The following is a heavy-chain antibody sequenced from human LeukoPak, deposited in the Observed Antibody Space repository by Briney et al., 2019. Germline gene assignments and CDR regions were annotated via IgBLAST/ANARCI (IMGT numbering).Heavy chain of an antibody. CDR1: GGSISSYY. J-gene: IGHJ4*02. CDR3: ARGGRSSFLEWLFPYFDY. D-gene: IGHD3-3*01. V-gene: IGHV4-4*07. CDR2: IYTSGST. Sequence: PSETLSLTCTVSGGSISSYYRSWIRQPAGKGLEWIGRIYTSGSTNYNPSLKSRVTMSVDTSKNQFSLKLSSVTAADTAVYYCARGGRSSFLEWLFPYFDYWGQGTLVTISS.